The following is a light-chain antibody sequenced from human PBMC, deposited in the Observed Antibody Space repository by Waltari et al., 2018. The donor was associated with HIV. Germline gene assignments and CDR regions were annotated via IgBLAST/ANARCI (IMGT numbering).Light chain of an antibody. Sequence: EIVLTQSPATLSLSLGERATLSCRASQSVSSYLAWYQQKPGQAPSLLIYDASNRATGSPSRFSGSGSGTDFTLTISSLEPEDFAVYYCQQRSNCLSSFGQGTRLEIK. J-gene: IGKJ5*01. CDR1: QSVSSY. CDR3: QQRSNCLSS. V-gene: IGKV3-11*01. CDR2: DAS.